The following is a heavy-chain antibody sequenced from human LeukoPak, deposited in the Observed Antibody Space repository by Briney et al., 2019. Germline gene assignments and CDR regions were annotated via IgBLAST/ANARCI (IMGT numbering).Heavy chain of an antibody. CDR1: GGSISSYY. J-gene: IGHJ4*02. CDR3: ARLKTTVTTGFDY. V-gene: IGHV4-59*08. D-gene: IGHD4-17*01. Sequence: SETLSLTCTVSGGSISSYYWSWIRQPPGKGLEWIGYIYYSGSTNYNPSLKSRVTISVDTSKNQFSLKLSSVTAADTAVYYCARLKTTVTTGFDYWGQGTLVTVSS. CDR2: IYYSGST.